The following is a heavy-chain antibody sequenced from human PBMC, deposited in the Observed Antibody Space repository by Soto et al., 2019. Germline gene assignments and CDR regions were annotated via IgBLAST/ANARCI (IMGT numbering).Heavy chain of an antibody. CDR3: ARGGPQWYDSSGYYY. V-gene: IGHV1-8*01. CDR2: MNPNSGNT. D-gene: IGHD3-22*01. J-gene: IGHJ4*02. Sequence: ASVKVSCKASGYTFTSYDINCVRQATGQGLEWMGWMNPNSGNTGYAQKFQGRVTMTRNTSISTAYMELSSLRSEDTAVYYCARGGPQWYDSSGYYYWGQGTLVTVSS. CDR1: GYTFTSYD.